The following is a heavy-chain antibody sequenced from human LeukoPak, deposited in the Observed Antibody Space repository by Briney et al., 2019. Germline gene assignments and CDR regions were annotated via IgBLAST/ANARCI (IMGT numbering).Heavy chain of an antibody. J-gene: IGHJ4*02. CDR3: AKQLGYCSDGSCYFPY. CDR2: ISNNGGYT. CDR1: GFTFSSCS. Sequence: GRSLRLSCAASGFTFSSCSMSWVRQAPGKGLEWVSAISNNGGYTYYADSVQGRFTISRDNSKSTLCLQMNSLRAEDTAVYYCAKQLGYCSDGSCYFPYWGQGTLVTVSS. D-gene: IGHD2-15*01. V-gene: IGHV3-23*01.